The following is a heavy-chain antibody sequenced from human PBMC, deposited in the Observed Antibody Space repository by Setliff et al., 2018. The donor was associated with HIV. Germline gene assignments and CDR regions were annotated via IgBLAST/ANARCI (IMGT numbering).Heavy chain of an antibody. CDR3: ARDRCSGCYRFDY. Sequence: SETLSLTCSVSGDSISSGNYLWSWIRQPAGKAPEWIGCVSTSGSTKYNPSLKSRVTMSLDTSKNEFSLKLSSVTAADTAVYYCARDRCSGCYRFDYWGQGTLVTVSS. D-gene: IGHD6-19*01. J-gene: IGHJ4*02. CDR1: GDSISSGNYL. V-gene: IGHV4-61*02. CDR2: VSTSGST.